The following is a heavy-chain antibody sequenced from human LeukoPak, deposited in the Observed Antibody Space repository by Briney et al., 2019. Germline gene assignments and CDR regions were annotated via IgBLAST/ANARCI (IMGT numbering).Heavy chain of an antibody. CDR1: GFTFSSYA. D-gene: IGHD6-19*01. V-gene: IGHV3-23*01. Sequence: GGSLRLSCAASGFTFSSYAMSWVRQAPGRGLEWVSAISGSGGSTYYADSVKGRFTISRDNSENTLYLQMNSLRAEDTAVYYCAKDSSGWPRNWFDPWGQGTLVTVSS. J-gene: IGHJ5*02. CDR2: ISGSGGST. CDR3: AKDSSGWPRNWFDP.